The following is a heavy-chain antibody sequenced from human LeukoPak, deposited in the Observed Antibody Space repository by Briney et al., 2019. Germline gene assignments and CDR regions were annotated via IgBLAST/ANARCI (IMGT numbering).Heavy chain of an antibody. Sequence: GGSLRLSCAASAFTFGSYAISWVRQPPGKGLEWLSTISGSGSSTSYAASVKGRFTISRDNSKNTLYLQMNGLRAEDTAVYYCAKPGSSAAGVDDAFDIWGQGTMVTVSS. CDR1: AFTFGSYA. J-gene: IGHJ3*02. V-gene: IGHV3-23*01. CDR2: ISGSGSST. D-gene: IGHD2-2*01. CDR3: AKPGSSAAGVDDAFDI.